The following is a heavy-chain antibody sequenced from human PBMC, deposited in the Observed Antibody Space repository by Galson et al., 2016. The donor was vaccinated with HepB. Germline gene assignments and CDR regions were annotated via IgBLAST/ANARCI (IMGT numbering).Heavy chain of an antibody. D-gene: IGHD3-10*01. CDR3: ARDPEPAGNGELYYYYGLDV. V-gene: IGHV3-11*06. CDR1: GFTFRYHY. Sequence: SLRLACAASGFTFRYHYMNWIRQAPGKGLEWLSYISNRGTYITYADSVKGRFTIDTDKAHNSLFLHMDNLRGDDKAVSNCARDPEPAGNGELYYYYGLDVWGKGTTVTVSS. J-gene: IGHJ6*04. CDR2: ISNRGTYI.